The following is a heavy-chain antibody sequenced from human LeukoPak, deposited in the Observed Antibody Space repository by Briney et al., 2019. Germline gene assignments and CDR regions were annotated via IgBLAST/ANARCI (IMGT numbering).Heavy chain of an antibody. CDR2: IDHSGST. J-gene: IGHJ1*01. Sequence: PSQTLSLTCAVYGGSFSGYYWSWIRQPPGKGLEWIGEIDHSGSTNYNPSLKSGVTISVDTSKNQFSLKLTSVTAADTAVYYCARAVTAPDGYFQHWGQGTLVTVFS. V-gene: IGHV4-34*01. D-gene: IGHD2-21*02. CDR1: GGSFSGYY. CDR3: ARAVTAPDGYFQH.